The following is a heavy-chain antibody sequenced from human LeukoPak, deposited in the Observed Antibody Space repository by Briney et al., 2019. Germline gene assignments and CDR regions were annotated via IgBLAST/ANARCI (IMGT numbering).Heavy chain of an antibody. Sequence: SETLSLTCTVSGGSLSSYYWSWVRQPPGKGLEWIGLVHYTGSTNYSPSLTSRVTISVATSKNQFSLKLRSVTAADTAVYYCARISSSNWYNERGAFDVWGQGTMVTVSS. V-gene: IGHV4-59*01. CDR3: ARISSSNWYNERGAFDV. J-gene: IGHJ3*01. D-gene: IGHD6-13*01. CDR1: GGSLSSYY. CDR2: VHYTGST.